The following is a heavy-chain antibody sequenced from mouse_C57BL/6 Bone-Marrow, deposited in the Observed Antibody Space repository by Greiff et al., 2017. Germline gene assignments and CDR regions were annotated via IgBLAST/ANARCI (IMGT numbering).Heavy chain of an antibody. V-gene: IGHV5-6*02. D-gene: IGHD1-1*01. CDR3: ARQRYYYGSDWYFDV. CDR1: GFTFSSYG. Sequence: DVKLVESGGDSVKPGGSLKLSCAASGFTFSSYGMSWVRQTPDKRLEWVATISSGGSYTYYPDSVKGRFTISRDNAKNTLYLQMSSLKSEDTAMYYCARQRYYYGSDWYFDVWGTGTTVTVSS. CDR2: ISSGGSYT. J-gene: IGHJ1*03.